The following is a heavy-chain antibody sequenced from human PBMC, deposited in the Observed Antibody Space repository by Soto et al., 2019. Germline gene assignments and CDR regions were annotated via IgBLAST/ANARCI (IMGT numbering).Heavy chain of an antibody. CDR2: IYHSGTT. CDR3: ARDGLRVAVVGDNWFDP. V-gene: IGHV4-59*01. Sequence: QVHLQESGPGLVKPSETLSLTCTVSGGSINDYYWSWIRQPPGKGLEWIGYIYHSGTTNYNPSLKRRVTISVDTSKNQFSLELRSVTAADTAVYYCARDGLRVAVVGDNWFDPWGQGTLVTVSS. D-gene: IGHD6-13*01. J-gene: IGHJ5*02. CDR1: GGSINDYY.